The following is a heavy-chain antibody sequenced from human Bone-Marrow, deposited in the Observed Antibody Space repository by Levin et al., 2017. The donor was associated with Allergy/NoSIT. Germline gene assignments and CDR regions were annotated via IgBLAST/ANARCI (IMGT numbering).Heavy chain of an antibody. CDR2: IRSKAYGGTT. D-gene: IGHD3-22*01. V-gene: IGHV3-49*03. J-gene: IGHJ5*02. CDR3: TRVYYYDSSGYRGNWFDP. CDR1: GFTFGDYA. Sequence: PGGSLRLSCTASGFTFGDYAMSWFRQAPGKGLEWVGFIRSKAYGGTTEYAASVKGRFTISRDDSKSIAYLQMNSLKTEDTAVYYCTRVYYYDSSGYRGNWFDPWGQGTLVTVSS.